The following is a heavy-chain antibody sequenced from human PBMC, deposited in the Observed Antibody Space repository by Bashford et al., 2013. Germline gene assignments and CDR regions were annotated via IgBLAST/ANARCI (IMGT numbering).Heavy chain of an antibody. CDR2: ISSDGFNE. J-gene: IGHJ4*02. D-gene: IGHD5-24*01. CDR1: GFTFSNYG. V-gene: IGHV3-30*18. Sequence: GSLRLSCAASGFTFSNYGMHWVRQAPGKGLEWVALISSDGFNEYYADSVKGRITISRDNSKNTLYLQMNSLRAEDTAVYYCAKDERWLHGFGVWGQGTLVTVSS. CDR3: AKDERWLHGFGV.